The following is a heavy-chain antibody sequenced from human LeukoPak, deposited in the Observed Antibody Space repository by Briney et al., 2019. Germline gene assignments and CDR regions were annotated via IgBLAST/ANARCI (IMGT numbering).Heavy chain of an antibody. V-gene: IGHV1-2*02. CDR3: ARDIAEGGVTLFDY. CDR1: GYTFTGYY. CDR2: INPNSGGT. Sequence: ASVKVSCKASGYTFTGYYMHWVRQAPGQGLEWMGCINPNSGGTIYAQKFQGRVTMTSDTSISTAYRELSRLRSDDTAVYYCARDIAEGGVTLFDYWGKGPLV. J-gene: IGHJ4*02. D-gene: IGHD6-13*01.